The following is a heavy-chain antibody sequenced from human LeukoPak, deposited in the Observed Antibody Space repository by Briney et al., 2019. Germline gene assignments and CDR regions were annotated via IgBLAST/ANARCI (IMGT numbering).Heavy chain of an antibody. V-gene: IGHV3-73*01. CDR1: GFTFSGSA. D-gene: IGHD2-2*01. CDR3: TGGINCSITNCHLA. CDR2: IRSKANSYAT. Sequence: GGSLRLSCAASGFTFSGSAMHWVRQASGKGLEWVGRIRSKANSYATAYAASVKGRFTISRDDSKNTAYLQMNSLKTEDTAVYYCTGGINCSITNCHLAWGQGTLVTVSS. J-gene: IGHJ5*02.